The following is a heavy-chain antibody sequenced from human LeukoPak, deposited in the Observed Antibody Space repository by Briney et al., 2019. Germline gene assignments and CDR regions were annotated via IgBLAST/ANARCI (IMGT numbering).Heavy chain of an antibody. CDR1: GGSITVSGGSITTYY. J-gene: IGHJ4*02. V-gene: IGHV4-61*08. CDR3: ARETRRDGYTFFDY. CDR2: IYNSGNT. D-gene: IGHD5-24*01. Sequence: SETLSLTCSVSGGSITVSGGSITTYYRSWIRQPPGKGLEWIGNIYNSGNTNYNPSLKSRVTTSVDTSKNQFSLKLSSVTAADTAVYYCARETRRDGYTFFDYWGQGTLVTVSS.